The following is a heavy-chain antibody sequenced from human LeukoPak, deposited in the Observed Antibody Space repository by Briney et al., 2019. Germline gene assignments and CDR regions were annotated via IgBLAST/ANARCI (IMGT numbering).Heavy chain of an antibody. CDR1: GLTFSSYS. Sequence: GGSLRLSCAASGLTFSSYSMNWVRQAPGKGLEWVSYISSSNNTIYYADSVKGRFTISRDNAKNSLYLQMNSLRAEDTAVYYCARGYNYYYYDMDVWGQGTTVTVSS. CDR2: ISSSNNTI. D-gene: IGHD5-24*01. V-gene: IGHV3-48*04. J-gene: IGHJ6*02. CDR3: ARGYNYYYYDMDV.